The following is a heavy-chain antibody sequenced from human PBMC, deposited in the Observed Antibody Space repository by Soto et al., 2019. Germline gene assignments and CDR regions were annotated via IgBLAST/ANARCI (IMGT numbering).Heavy chain of an antibody. CDR3: ARVRITLVRGVLDYYGLDV. D-gene: IGHD3-10*01. CDR1: GFNFSIYA. V-gene: IGHV3-30-3*01. CDR2: ISYDGSSK. Sequence: QPGGSLRLSCAASGFNFSIYAMHWVRQAPGKGLQWVAVISYDGSSKYYADSVKGRFTISRDNSKNTLYLQMSSLRPEDTAVYYCARVRITLVRGVLDYYGLDVWGQGTTVTVSS. J-gene: IGHJ6*02.